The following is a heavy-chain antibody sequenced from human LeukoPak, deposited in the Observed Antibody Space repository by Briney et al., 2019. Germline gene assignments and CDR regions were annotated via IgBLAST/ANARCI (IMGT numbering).Heavy chain of an antibody. Sequence: GASAKVSCKTSGYSFTDYYIHWVRQAPGQGFEWLGWISPKSGGTNYAQKFQDSVSLTRDTSIDTAYMELTSLRLDDTAIYYCARGVAANGRRLDPWGQGTLITVSS. CDR3: ARGVAANGRRLDP. J-gene: IGHJ5*02. CDR1: GYSFTDYY. D-gene: IGHD2-15*01. V-gene: IGHV1-2*02. CDR2: ISPKSGGT.